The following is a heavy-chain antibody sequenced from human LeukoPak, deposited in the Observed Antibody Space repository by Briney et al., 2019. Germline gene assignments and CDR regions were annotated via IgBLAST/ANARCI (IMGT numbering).Heavy chain of an antibody. V-gene: IGHV1-2*02. CDR3: ARENMSLGAFDI. Sequence: GASVKVSCKPSGYTFNNYYMHWVRQAPGQGLEWMGWVYPNSGDTKYAQNFQDRVTMSRDTSIGTAYMELRGLRSDDMAIYYCARENMSLGAFDIWGQGTMVTVSS. D-gene: IGHD1/OR15-1a*01. J-gene: IGHJ3*02. CDR2: VYPNSGDT. CDR1: GYTFNNYY.